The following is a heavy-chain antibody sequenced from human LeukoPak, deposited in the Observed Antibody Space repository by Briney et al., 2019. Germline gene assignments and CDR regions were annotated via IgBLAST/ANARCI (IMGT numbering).Heavy chain of an antibody. Sequence: GGSLRLSCAASGFTFSNYVMIWVRQAPGKGLEWVSVIEVSSETTYYADSVKGRFIISRDNSKNSLYLQMNSLRAEDTAVYYCASLYSSGYYYYYYGMDVWGQGTTVTVSS. J-gene: IGHJ6*02. CDR1: GFTFSNYV. V-gene: IGHV3-23*01. D-gene: IGHD3-22*01. CDR3: ASLYSSGYYYYYYGMDV. CDR2: IEVSSETT.